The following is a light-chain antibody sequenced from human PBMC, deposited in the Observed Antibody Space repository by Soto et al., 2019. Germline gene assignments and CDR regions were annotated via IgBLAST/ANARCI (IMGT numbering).Light chain of an antibody. CDR2: KAS. Sequence: DIQMTQSPSTLSASVGDRFTITCLSSQSITGWLAWFQQKPGKAPKLLISKASSLQSGVPSRFSGSGSGTEFTLTISSLQPDDFATYYCQQYNPYSPWTFGQGTKVDIK. V-gene: IGKV1-5*03. CDR1: QSITGW. J-gene: IGKJ1*01. CDR3: QQYNPYSPWT.